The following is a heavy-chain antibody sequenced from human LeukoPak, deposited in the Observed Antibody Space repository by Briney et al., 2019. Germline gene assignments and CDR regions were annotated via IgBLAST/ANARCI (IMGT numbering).Heavy chain of an antibody. Sequence: GGSLRLSCAASGFTFSSYAMSWVRQAPGKGLEWVSAISGSGGSTYYADSVKGRFTISRDNSKNSVYLQMNSLRADDTAVYYCAKAPDGYNGLVYFDYWGQGTLVTVSS. CDR1: GFTFSSYA. J-gene: IGHJ4*02. V-gene: IGHV3-23*01. CDR2: ISGSGGST. CDR3: AKAPDGYNGLVYFDY. D-gene: IGHD5-24*01.